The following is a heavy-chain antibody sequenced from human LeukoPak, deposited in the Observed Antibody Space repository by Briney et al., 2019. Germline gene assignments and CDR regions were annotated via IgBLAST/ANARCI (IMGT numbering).Heavy chain of an antibody. J-gene: IGHJ5*02. V-gene: IGHV3-7*01. CDR2: IKQDGSEK. CDR1: GFTFSSYW. Sequence: GGSLRLSCAASGFTFSSYWMSWVRQAPGKGLEWAANIKQDGSEKYYVDSVKGRFTISRDNAKNSLYLQMNSLRAEDTAVYYCTTGAIARDWFDPWGQGTLVTVSS. D-gene: IGHD2-2*01. CDR3: TTGAIARDWFDP.